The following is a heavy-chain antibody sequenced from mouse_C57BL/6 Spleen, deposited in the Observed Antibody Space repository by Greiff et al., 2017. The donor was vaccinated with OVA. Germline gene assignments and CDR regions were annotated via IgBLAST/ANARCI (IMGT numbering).Heavy chain of an antibody. CDR2: IYPGSGNT. V-gene: IGHV1-76*01. D-gene: IGHD1-1*01. J-gene: IGHJ2*01. CDR3: ARGEITTVLDY. Sequence: VQLQQSGAELVRPGASVKLSCKASGYTFTDYYINWVKQRPGQGLEWIARIYPGSGNTYYNEKFKGKATLTAEKSSSTAYMQLSSLTSEDSAVYFCARGEITTVLDYWGQGTTLTVSS. CDR1: GYTFTDYY.